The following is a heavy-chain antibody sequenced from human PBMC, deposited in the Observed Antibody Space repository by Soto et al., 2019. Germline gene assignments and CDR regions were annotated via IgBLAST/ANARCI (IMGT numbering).Heavy chain of an antibody. Sequence: GGSLRLSCAASGFTFRTYGMHWVRQAPGKVLEWVAFISDDGSQKYYGDSVKGRFTISRDNSKNTLSLRMISLRTEDTSVYYCAKEAPGGWHFFDTWGQGTLVTVSS. J-gene: IGHJ4*02. D-gene: IGHD6-19*01. CDR2: ISDDGSQK. CDR3: AKEAPGGWHFFDT. CDR1: GFTFRTYG. V-gene: IGHV3-30*18.